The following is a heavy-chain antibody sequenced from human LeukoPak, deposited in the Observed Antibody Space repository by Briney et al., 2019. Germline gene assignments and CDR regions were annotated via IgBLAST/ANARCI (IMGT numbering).Heavy chain of an antibody. Sequence: KPSETLSLTCTVSGGSISSGGYYWSWIRQHPGKGLEWIGYIYYSGSTYYNPSLKSRVTISVDTSKNQFSLKLSSVTAADTAVYYCARAPPTTVTEYYFDYWDQGTLVTVSS. D-gene: IGHD4-17*01. CDR2: IYYSGST. CDR3: ARAPPTTVTEYYFDY. V-gene: IGHV4-31*03. J-gene: IGHJ4*02. CDR1: GGSISSGGYY.